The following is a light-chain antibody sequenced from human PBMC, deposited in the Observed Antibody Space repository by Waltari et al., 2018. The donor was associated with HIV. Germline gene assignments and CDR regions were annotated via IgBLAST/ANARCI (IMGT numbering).Light chain of an antibody. CDR2: EVH. CDR3: CSYTSTTTSIL. J-gene: IGLJ2*01. CDR1: RNDIGTYNY. Sequence: QSALTQPASVSGSPGQSITISCTGTRNDIGTYNYVSWYQQHPGHAHILLIYEVHKRPSGVSNRFSGSTSGNTASLTISGLQAEDEAAYYCCSYTSTTTSILFAGGTKLTVL. V-gene: IGLV2-14*01.